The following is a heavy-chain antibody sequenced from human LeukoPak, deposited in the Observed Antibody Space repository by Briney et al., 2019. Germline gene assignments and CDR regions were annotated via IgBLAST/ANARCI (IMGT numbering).Heavy chain of an antibody. V-gene: IGHV1-18*01. D-gene: IGHD4-23*01. J-gene: IGHJ2*01. CDR3: AREGYGGNSIWYFDL. Sequence: ASVKVSCKASGYTFSSYGISWVRQAPGQGLEWMGWISAYNGNANYAQKLQGRVTMTTDTSTSTAYMELRSLRSDDTAVYYCAREGYGGNSIWYFDLWGRGTLVTVSS. CDR2: ISAYNGNA. CDR1: GYTFSSYG.